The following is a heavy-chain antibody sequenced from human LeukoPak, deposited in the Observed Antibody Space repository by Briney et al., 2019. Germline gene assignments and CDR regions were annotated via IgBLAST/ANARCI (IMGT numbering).Heavy chain of an antibody. V-gene: IGHV3-21*06. CDR3: ARVHSGYGPDYIDH. D-gene: IGHD5-12*01. J-gene: IGHJ4*02. CDR2: ISSTSGFI. Sequence: GGSLRLSCAASGFTFSSDSMNWVRQAPGKGLEWVSSISSTSGFISYADSVKGRFTISRDNAKSSLYLQMNSLRAEDTALCYCARVHSGYGPDYIDHWGQGTPVTVSS. CDR1: GFTFSSDS.